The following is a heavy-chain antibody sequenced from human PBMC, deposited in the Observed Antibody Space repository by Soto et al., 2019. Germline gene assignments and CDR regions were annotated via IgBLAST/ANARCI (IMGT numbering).Heavy chain of an antibody. Sequence: EVQLVESGGGLVKPGGSLRLSCAASGFTFINHNIYWFRQAPGKGLEWFSSISPYDHSMYYADSVKGRFTVSKENTKSSVNLKMKSRRAEDTAIYNCARELSTMVRAYNWGQGTLVTVSS. J-gene: IGHJ4*02. D-gene: IGHD3-10*01. CDR3: ARELSTMVRAYN. V-gene: IGHV3-21*02. CDR2: ISPYDHSM. CDR1: GFTFINHN.